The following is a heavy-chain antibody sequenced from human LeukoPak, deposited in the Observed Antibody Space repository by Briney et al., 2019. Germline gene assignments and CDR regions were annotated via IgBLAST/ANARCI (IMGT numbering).Heavy chain of an antibody. V-gene: IGHV3-21*01. CDR1: EFTFSGYS. CDR3: ARSLCSSTSCKPYYFDS. Sequence: TGGSLRLSCAASEFTFSGYSMNWVRQAPGEGLGWVSSISTSGSYIYYADSVKGRFTISRDNAKNSLYLQMNSLRAEDTAVYYCARSLCSSTSCKPYYFDSWGQGTLVTVSS. CDR2: ISTSGSYI. D-gene: IGHD2-2*01. J-gene: IGHJ4*02.